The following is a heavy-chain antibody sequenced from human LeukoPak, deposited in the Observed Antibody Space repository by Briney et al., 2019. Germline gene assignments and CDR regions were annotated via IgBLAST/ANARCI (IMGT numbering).Heavy chain of an antibody. CDR1: GFTFSSHH. J-gene: IGHJ4*02. CDR2: ITSGRVSM. D-gene: IGHD6-19*01. V-gene: IGHV3-48*01. CDR3: AKDSSHSSGWYFYY. Sequence: GGSLRLSCAASGFTFSSHHIQWVRQGPGKGLEWVSYITSGRVSMYYANSVKSRFTTSRENARNSVHLQRNSLRAEDTAVYYCAKDSSHSSGWYFYYWGQGRLVTVSS.